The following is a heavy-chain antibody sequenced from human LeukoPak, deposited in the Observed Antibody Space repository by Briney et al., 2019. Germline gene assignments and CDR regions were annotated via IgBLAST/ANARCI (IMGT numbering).Heavy chain of an antibody. Sequence: SGGSLRLSCAVSGFTFSSYAMSWVRQAPGKGLKWVSSISGSGDSTYYAGSVKGRFTISRDNSKNTLYLQMNSLRAEDPAVYYCAKDPSDSSSYWGQGTLVTVSS. CDR3: AKDPSDSSSY. J-gene: IGHJ4*02. CDR2: ISGSGDST. V-gene: IGHV3-23*01. D-gene: IGHD6-6*01. CDR1: GFTFSSYA.